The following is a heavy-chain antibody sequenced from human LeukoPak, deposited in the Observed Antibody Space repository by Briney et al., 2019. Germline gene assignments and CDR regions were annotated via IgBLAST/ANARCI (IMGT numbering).Heavy chain of an antibody. V-gene: IGHV1-2*02. CDR3: ARAGPIYSAYDRGGFDP. D-gene: IGHD5-12*01. Sequence: ASVKVSCKASGYTLTGYFMYWVRLAPGQGLEWMGWINPNSGDTKYAQKFRGRVTMTRDTSTSTAYMGLSRLRSDDTAVYYCARAGPIYSAYDRGGFDPWGQGTLVTVSS. CDR2: INPNSGDT. CDR1: GYTLTGYF. J-gene: IGHJ5*02.